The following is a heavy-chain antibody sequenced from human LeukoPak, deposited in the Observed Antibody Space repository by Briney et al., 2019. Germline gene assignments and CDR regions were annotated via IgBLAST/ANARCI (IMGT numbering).Heavy chain of an antibody. D-gene: IGHD1-1*01. Sequence: GGSLRLSCAASGFTFSSYSMNWVRQAPGRGLEWVSSISSSSSYIYYADSVKGRFTISRDNAKNSLYLQMNSLRAEDTAVYYCARARNEKSIDYWGQGTLVTVSS. V-gene: IGHV3-21*01. CDR2: ISSSSSYI. J-gene: IGHJ4*02. CDR1: GFTFSSYS. CDR3: ARARNEKSIDY.